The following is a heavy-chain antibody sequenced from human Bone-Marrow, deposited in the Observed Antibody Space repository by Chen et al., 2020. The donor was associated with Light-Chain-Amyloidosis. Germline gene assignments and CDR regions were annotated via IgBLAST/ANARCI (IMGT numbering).Heavy chain of an antibody. CDR3: ARRRDGYYFDY. J-gene: IGHJ4*02. CDR1: GYTFPNYW. V-gene: IGHV5-51*01. Sequence: SGPEVKKPGESLKISCKGSGYTFPNYWIGWVRQMPGKGLEWMGVIYPDDSDARYSPSFEGQVTISADKSITTAYLQWRSLKASDTAMYYCARRRDGYYFDYWGQGTLVTVSS. D-gene: IGHD5-12*01. CDR2: IYPDDSDA.